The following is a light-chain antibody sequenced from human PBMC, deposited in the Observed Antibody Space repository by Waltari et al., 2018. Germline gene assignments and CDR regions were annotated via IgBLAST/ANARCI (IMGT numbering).Light chain of an antibody. CDR3: LQHNSYPFT. CDR1: QGVNSY. Sequence: DIQMTQSPSSLSASVGDTVTITCRASQGVNSYLNWFQQTPGTSPPLLIYGASSLENGVPSRFSGRGSGTEFTLTIRSLHPEDFATYYCLQHNSYPFTFGPGTKLDI. CDR2: GAS. V-gene: IGKV1-17*01. J-gene: IGKJ3*01.